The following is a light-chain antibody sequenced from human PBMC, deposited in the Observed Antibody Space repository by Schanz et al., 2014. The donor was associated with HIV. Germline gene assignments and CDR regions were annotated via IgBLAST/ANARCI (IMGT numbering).Light chain of an antibody. V-gene: IGKV3-15*01. Sequence: EIVLTQSPGTLSLSPGERATLSCRASQSVSMNLAWYQQKHGQAPRLLIYGASTRATGIPARFSGSGSGTEFTLTISSLQSEDFAVYYCQQRSNWPITFGQGTRLEIK. CDR1: QSVSMN. J-gene: IGKJ5*01. CDR3: QQRSNWPIT. CDR2: GAS.